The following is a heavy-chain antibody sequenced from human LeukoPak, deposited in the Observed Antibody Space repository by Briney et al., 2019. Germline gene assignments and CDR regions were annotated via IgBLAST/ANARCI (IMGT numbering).Heavy chain of an antibody. D-gene: IGHD3-22*01. J-gene: IGHJ4*02. Sequence: ASVKVSCKASGYTFTSYDINWVRQATGQGLEWMGWMNPNSGNTGYAQKFQGRVTMTRNTSISTAYMELSSLRSDDTAVYYCARVPQGYYDSSGYYGGEFDYWGQGTLVTVSS. CDR2: MNPNSGNT. CDR1: GYTFTSYD. CDR3: ARVPQGYYDSSGYYGGEFDY. V-gene: IGHV1-8*01.